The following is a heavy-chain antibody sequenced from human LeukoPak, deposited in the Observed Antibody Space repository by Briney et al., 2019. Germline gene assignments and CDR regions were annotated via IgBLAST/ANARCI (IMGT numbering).Heavy chain of an antibody. CDR1: GYTFTGYY. CDR3: ARVASHITIFGIFFDY. V-gene: IGHV1-2*02. D-gene: IGHD3-3*01. Sequence: GASVKVSCKASGYTFTGYYMHWVRQAPGQGLEWMGWINPNSGGTNYAQKFQGRVTKTRDTSISTAYMELSRLRSDDTAVYYCARVASHITIFGIFFDYWGQGTLVTVSS. CDR2: INPNSGGT. J-gene: IGHJ4*02.